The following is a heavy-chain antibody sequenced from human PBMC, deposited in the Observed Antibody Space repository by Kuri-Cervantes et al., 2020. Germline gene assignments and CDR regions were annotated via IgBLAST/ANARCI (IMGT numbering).Heavy chain of an antibody. CDR1: GFTFSSHW. CDR3: ARDRVGTKYFQH. Sequence: GESLKISCVASGFTFSSHWMSWVRQAPGKGLEWLANIRQDGSEKYYVDSVKGRFTISRDNAKNSLFLQMNSLRAEDTAVYYCARDRVGTKYFQHWGQGTLVTVSS. V-gene: IGHV3-7*01. CDR2: IRQDGSEK. J-gene: IGHJ1*01. D-gene: IGHD1-26*01.